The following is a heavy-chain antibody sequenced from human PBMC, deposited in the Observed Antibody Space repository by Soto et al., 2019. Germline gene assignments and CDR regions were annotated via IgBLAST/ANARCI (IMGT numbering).Heavy chain of an antibody. D-gene: IGHD3-22*01. CDR1: GFTFSNAW. V-gene: IGHV3-15*07. CDR2: IKSKTDGGTT. Sequence: EVQLVESGGGLVKPGGSLRLSCAASGFTFSNAWINWVRQAPGKGLEWVGRIKSKTDGGTTDYAAPVKGRFAISRDDSNNMVYLQMNSLKIEDTAVYYSTTDSYSTIIIVRFDYWGHGTLVTVSS. J-gene: IGHJ4*01. CDR3: TTDSYSTIIIVRFDY.